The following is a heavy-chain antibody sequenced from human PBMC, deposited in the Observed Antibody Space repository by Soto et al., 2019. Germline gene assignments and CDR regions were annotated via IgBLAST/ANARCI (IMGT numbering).Heavy chain of an antibody. CDR2: IYSGGST. V-gene: IGHV3-53*01. Sequence: VSLRLSGAASGSTVSNNYMSWVRQAPGKGLEWVSLIYSGGSTFYADSVKGRFTISRDNSKNTLFLQMNSLRAEDTAVYFCATYTSLDYWGQGTLVTVSS. D-gene: IGHD2-2*02. J-gene: IGHJ4*02. CDR1: GSTVSNNY. CDR3: ATYTSLDY.